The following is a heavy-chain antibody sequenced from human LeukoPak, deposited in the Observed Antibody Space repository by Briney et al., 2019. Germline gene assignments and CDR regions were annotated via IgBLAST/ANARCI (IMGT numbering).Heavy chain of an antibody. Sequence: SETLSLTCAVYGGSFSGYYWSWIRQPPGKGLEWIGEINHSGSTNYNPSLKSRVTISVDTSKNQVSLNMSSVTAADTAVYYCARGRLAKVYYYYYYMDVWGKGTTVTVSS. V-gene: IGHV4-34*01. CDR2: INHSGST. J-gene: IGHJ6*03. CDR3: ARGRLAKVYYYYYYMDV. CDR1: GGSFSGYY.